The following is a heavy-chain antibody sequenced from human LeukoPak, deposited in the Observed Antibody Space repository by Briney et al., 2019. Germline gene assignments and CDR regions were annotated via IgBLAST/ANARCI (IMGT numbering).Heavy chain of an antibody. CDR3: AAPPLRASHYYYYGMDV. CDR1: GFTFSIYG. CDR2: ISYDGSNK. J-gene: IGHJ6*02. V-gene: IGHV3-30*03. Sequence: GGSLRLSCAASGFTFSIYGMHWVRQAPGKGLEWVAVISYDGSNKYYADSVKGRFTISRDNSKNTLYLQMNSLRAEGTAVYYCAAPPLRASHYYYYGMDVWGQGTTVTVSS. D-gene: IGHD2-2*01.